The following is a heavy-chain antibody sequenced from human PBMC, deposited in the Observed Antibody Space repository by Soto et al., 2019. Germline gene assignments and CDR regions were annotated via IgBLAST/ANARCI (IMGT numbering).Heavy chain of an antibody. D-gene: IGHD3-10*01. J-gene: IGHJ4*02. Sequence: EVQLLESGGGLVQPGGSLRLSCVASGFTFRNYDMRWVRQAPGKGLEWVPGISGTGGATYYADSVKGRFTISRDNSKNTLYLQMNSLRANDTAVYYCAKNRQFRSYYESAGHYNNWGQGTLVTVSS. CDR2: ISGTGGAT. CDR3: AKNRQFRSYYESAGHYNN. CDR1: GFTFRNYD. V-gene: IGHV3-23*01.